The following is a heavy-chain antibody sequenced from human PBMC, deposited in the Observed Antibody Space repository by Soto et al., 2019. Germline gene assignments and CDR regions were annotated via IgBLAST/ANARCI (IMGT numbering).Heavy chain of an antibody. D-gene: IGHD6-13*01. Sequence: VHLVQSGVEVKKPGASVKVSCKASGYTFTNYGISWVRQAPGQGLEWMGWIDTYNGNTNYAQKVQGRVTMTTETSTSTAYMELRSLRSDDTAVYYCARDLLYSTRSTVRFDIWGQGTMLTVSS. V-gene: IGHV1-18*01. CDR3: ARDLLYSTRSTVRFDI. CDR2: IDTYNGNT. J-gene: IGHJ3*02. CDR1: GYTFTNYG.